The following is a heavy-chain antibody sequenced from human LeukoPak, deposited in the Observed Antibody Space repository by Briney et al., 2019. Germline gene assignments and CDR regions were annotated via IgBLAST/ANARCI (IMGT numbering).Heavy chain of an antibody. CDR2: ISGSGDST. D-gene: IGHD4-17*01. V-gene: IGHV3-23*01. Sequence: GGSLRLSCAASGFTFSSYAMSWVRQAPGKGLEWVSGISGSGDSTYYADSVKGRLTISRDNSRNKLNLQMNSLRAEDTAVYYCAKDLGGDYPQHDYWGQGTLVTVSS. CDR3: AKDLGGDYPQHDY. CDR1: GFTFSSYA. J-gene: IGHJ4*02.